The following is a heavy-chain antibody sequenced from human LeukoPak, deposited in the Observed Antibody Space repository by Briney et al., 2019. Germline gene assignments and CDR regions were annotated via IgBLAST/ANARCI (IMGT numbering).Heavy chain of an antibody. D-gene: IGHD6-13*01. V-gene: IGHV3-9*01. Sequence: GRSLRLSCAASGFTFDDYAMHWVRQAPGKGLEWVSGISWNSGSIGYADSVKGRFTISRDNAKNSLYLQMNSLRAEDTALYYCAKDMAGRQLTHFQYWGQGTLVTVSS. CDR2: ISWNSGSI. CDR1: GFTFDDYA. CDR3: AKDMAGRQLTHFQY. J-gene: IGHJ4*02.